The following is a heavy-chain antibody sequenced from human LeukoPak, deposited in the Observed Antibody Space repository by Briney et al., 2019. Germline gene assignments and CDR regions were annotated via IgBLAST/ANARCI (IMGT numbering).Heavy chain of an antibody. Sequence: GGSLRLSCAASGFTLSSYWMSWVRQAPGKGLEWLANIKQDGSESYYVDSVKGRFTISRDNAKNSLYLQMNSLRAEDTAVYYCASQYSSSWYNSFQHWGQGTLVTVSS. D-gene: IGHD6-13*01. V-gene: IGHV3-7*01. CDR2: IKQDGSES. CDR1: GFTLSSYW. J-gene: IGHJ1*01. CDR3: ASQYSSSWYNSFQH.